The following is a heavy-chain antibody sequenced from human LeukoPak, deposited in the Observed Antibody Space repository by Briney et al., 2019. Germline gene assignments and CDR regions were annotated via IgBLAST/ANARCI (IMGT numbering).Heavy chain of an antibody. CDR1: GITLSNYG. J-gene: IGHJ4*02. Sequence: GGSLRLSCAASGITLSNYGMSWVRQAPGKGLEWVAGISDSGGRTNYADSVKGRFTISRDNPKNTLYLQMNSLRTEDTAVYFCAKRGVVIRVILVGFHKEAYYFDSWGQGALVTVSS. D-gene: IGHD3-22*01. CDR2: ISDSGGRT. CDR3: AKRGVVIRVILVGFHKEAYYFDS. V-gene: IGHV3-23*01.